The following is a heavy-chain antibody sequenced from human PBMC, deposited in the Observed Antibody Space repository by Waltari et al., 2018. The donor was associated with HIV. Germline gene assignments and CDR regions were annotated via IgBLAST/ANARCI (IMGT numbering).Heavy chain of an antibody. CDR1: GGSISSSSYY. J-gene: IGHJ2*01. CDR2: IYYSGST. D-gene: IGHD5-12*01. V-gene: IGHV4-39*01. CDR3: ARRGEMATIRNWYFDL. Sequence: QLQLQESGPGLVKPSETLSLTCTVPGGSISSSSYYWGWIRQPPGKGLEWIGSIYYSGSTYYNPSLKSRVTISVDTSKNQFSLKLSSVTAADTAVYYCARRGEMATIRNWYFDLWGRGTLVTVSS.